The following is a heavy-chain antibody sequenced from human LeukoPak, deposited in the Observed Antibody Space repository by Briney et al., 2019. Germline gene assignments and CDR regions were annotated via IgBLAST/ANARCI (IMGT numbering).Heavy chain of an antibody. J-gene: IGHJ4*02. CDR3: ARSLSYYYGSGSYFDY. Sequence: GGSLRLSCAASGFAFSSYSMNWVRQAPGKGLEWVSSISSSSSYIYYADSVKGRFTISRDNAKNSLYLQMNSLRAEDTAVYYCARSLSYYYGSGSYFDYWGQGTLVTVSS. CDR2: ISSSSSYI. D-gene: IGHD3-10*01. CDR1: GFAFSSYS. V-gene: IGHV3-21*01.